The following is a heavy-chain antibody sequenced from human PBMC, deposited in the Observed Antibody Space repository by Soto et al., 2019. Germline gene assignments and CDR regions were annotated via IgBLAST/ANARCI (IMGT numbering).Heavy chain of an antibody. D-gene: IGHD3-16*01. V-gene: IGHV2-5*02. CDR3: AHRASMKMFGLVIDNGVWFNP. CDR1: GFSLSTSGAA. CDR2: IYWDGDK. Sequence: QINLKESAPTVVKPTQTLTLTCTFSGFSLSTSGAAVGWMRQPPGRALEWVAVIYWDGDKRYNRYNPPLDGRVGVTNDTSKSQAALTLTNVDPADTATYFCAHRASMKMFGLVIDNGVWFNPWGQGTRVIVSS. J-gene: IGHJ5*02.